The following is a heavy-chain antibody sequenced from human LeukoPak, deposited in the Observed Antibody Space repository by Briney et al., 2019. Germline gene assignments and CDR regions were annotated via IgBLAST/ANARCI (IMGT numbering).Heavy chain of an antibody. CDR2: ISYDGSNK. CDR3: ARDARTVGITMIVVGFDY. Sequence: GGSLRLSCAASGFAFSSYAMYWVRQSPGKGLEWVAVISYDGSNKYYADSVKGRFTISRDNSKNTLYLQMNSLRAEDTAVNYCARDARTVGITMIVVGFDYWGQGTLVTVSS. D-gene: IGHD3-22*01. CDR1: GFAFSSYA. V-gene: IGHV3-30*04. J-gene: IGHJ4*02.